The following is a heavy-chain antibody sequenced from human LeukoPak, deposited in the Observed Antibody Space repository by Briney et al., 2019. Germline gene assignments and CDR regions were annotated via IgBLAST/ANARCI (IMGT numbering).Heavy chain of an antibody. CDR2: IWFDGSHK. CDR1: GITVTTNG. Sequence: SGGSLRLSCAASGITVTTNGMHWVRQAPGKGLEWVALIWFDGSHKYYADSVKGRFTISRDNSKNTLFLQMNSLSADDTAVYYCARDREYSSSSSLDYWGQGTLVTVSS. D-gene: IGHD6-6*01. V-gene: IGHV3-33*01. J-gene: IGHJ4*02. CDR3: ARDREYSSSSSLDY.